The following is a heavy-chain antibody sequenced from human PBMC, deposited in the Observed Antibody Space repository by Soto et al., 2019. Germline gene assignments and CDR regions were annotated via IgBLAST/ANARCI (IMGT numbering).Heavy chain of an antibody. V-gene: IGHV3-48*02. D-gene: IGHD3-10*01. CDR2: ISSSSSTI. CDR3: ARDITWFGGDYYYGMDV. Sequence: GGSLRLSCAASGFTFSSYSMNWVRQAPGKGLEWVSYISSSSSTIYYADSVKGRFTISRDNAKNSLYLQMNSLRDEDTAVYYCARDITWFGGDYYYGMDVWGQGTTVTVSS. J-gene: IGHJ6*02. CDR1: GFTFSSYS.